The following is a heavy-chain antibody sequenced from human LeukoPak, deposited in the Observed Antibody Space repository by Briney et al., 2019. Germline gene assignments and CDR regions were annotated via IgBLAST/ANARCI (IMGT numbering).Heavy chain of an antibody. D-gene: IGHD2-2*01. Sequence: SERMSLTCTVSGGSISRNYWSWIRQSPGEGLEWIGYIYDSVSINSNPSHKSRVTISVDTSQSQFSLKLNSVTAADTAVYYCARRGSSSWGVGLDVWGQGTT. V-gene: IGHV4-59*08. CDR2: IYDSVSI. CDR1: GGSISRNY. CDR3: ARRGSSSWGVGLDV. J-gene: IGHJ6*02.